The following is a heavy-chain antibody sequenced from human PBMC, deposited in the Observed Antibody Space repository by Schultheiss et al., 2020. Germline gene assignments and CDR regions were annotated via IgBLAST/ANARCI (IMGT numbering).Heavy chain of an antibody. J-gene: IGHJ4*02. CDR2: ISSDGSNK. Sequence: GGSLRLSCAASGFIFGPYDLHWVRQAPGKGLEWVAVISSDGSNKYYADSVKGRFTISRDNSKNTLSLQLNSLRAEDTAIYYCARIDGLGDFWSAYTLDYWGQGTMVTVSS. D-gene: IGHD3-3*01. CDR3: ARIDGLGDFWSAYTLDY. V-gene: IGHV3-30-3*01. CDR1: GFIFGPYD.